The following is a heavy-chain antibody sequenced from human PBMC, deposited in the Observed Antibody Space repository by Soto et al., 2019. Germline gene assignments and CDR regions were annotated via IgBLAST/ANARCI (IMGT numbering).Heavy chain of an antibody. CDR2: INHSGST. D-gene: IGHD4-17*01. V-gene: IGHV4-34*01. CDR1: GGSFSGYY. J-gene: IGHJ5*02. Sequence: QVQLQQWGAGLLKPSETLSLTCAVYGGSFSGYYWSWIRQPPGKGLEWIGEINHSGSTNYNPSLKSRVTIAVDTSKNQFSLKLSSVTATDTAVYYCARLDGDYVGWFDPWGQGTLVTVSS. CDR3: ARLDGDYVGWFDP.